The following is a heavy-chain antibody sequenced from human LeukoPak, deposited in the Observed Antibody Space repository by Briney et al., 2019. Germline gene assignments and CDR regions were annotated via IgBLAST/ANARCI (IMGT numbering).Heavy chain of an antibody. CDR1: AYTFTSYA. CDR3: ARDRWDVLAFEY. CDR2: INTNTETP. V-gene: IGHV7-4-1*02. J-gene: IGHJ4*02. Sequence: ASVKVSCKASAYTFTSYALNWVRQAPGQGLEWIGWINTNTETPTYVQGFTGRFVFSLDTSVSTAYLQISSLKAEDTAVYYCARDRWDVLAFEYWGQGTLVTVSS. D-gene: IGHD2-8*02.